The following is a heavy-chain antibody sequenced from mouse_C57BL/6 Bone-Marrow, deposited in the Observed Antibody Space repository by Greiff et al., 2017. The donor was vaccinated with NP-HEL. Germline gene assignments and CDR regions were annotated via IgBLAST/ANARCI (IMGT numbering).Heavy chain of an antibody. CDR2: IDPETGGT. CDR1: GYTFTDYE. V-gene: IGHV1-15*01. J-gene: IGHJ4*01. Sequence: VQLQQSGAELVRPGASVTLSCKASGYTFTDYEMHWVKQTPVHGLEWIGAIDPETGGTAYNQKFKGKAILTADKASSTADMELRRLTSEDSAVYYCTRRELGRGAMDYWGQGTSVTVSS. D-gene: IGHD4-1*01. CDR3: TRRELGRGAMDY.